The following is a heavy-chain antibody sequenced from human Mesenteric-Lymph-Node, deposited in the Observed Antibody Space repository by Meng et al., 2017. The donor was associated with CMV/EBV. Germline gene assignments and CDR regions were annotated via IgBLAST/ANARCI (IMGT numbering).Heavy chain of an antibody. J-gene: IGHJ4*02. D-gene: IGHD2-2*01. CDR1: GSFSGYY. Sequence: GSFSGYYWSWSRQPPGKGLEWIGEINHSGSTNYNPSLKSRVTISVDTSKNQFSLKLSSVTAADTAVYYCARGRGYCSSTSCYYFDYWGQGTLVTVSS. CDR3: ARGRGYCSSTSCYYFDY. CDR2: INHSGST. V-gene: IGHV4-34*01.